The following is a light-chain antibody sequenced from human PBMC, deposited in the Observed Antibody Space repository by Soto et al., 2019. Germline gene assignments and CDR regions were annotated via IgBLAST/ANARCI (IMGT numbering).Light chain of an antibody. Sequence: EIVLTQSRGTLSLSPGERATLSCRASQSVSSSYLAWYQQKPGQAPRLLIYGASSRATGIPDRFRGSGSGTDFALTISRLEPEDFAVYYWQQYGTSLYTFGQGTKLEIK. CDR2: GAS. V-gene: IGKV3-20*01. CDR1: QSVSSSY. CDR3: QQYGTSLYT. J-gene: IGKJ2*01.